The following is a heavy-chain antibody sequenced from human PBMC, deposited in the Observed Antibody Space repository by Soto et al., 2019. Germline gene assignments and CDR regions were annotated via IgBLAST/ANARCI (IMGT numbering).Heavy chain of an antibody. Sequence: GGSLRLSCAASGFTFSSYAMSWVRQAPGKGLEWVSAISGSGGSTYYADSVKGRFTISRDNSKNTLYLQMNSLRAEDTAVYYCASTPWVATSEDFDYWGQGTLVTVSS. CDR3: ASTPWVATSEDFDY. V-gene: IGHV3-23*01. J-gene: IGHJ4*02. D-gene: IGHD5-12*01. CDR2: ISGSGGST. CDR1: GFTFSSYA.